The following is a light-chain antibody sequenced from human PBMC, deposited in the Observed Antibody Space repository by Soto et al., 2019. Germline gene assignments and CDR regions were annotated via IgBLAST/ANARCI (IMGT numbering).Light chain of an antibody. Sequence: DIVLTQSPGTLSSSPGERATLSCRASQSVCSGLLAWYQKKPGQAPRLLLSLASSRATGIPDRFSGSGSGTDFTLTSSGLEPEDFAGYDCQQYGSAPWTFGQGTKVEIK. CDR2: LAS. J-gene: IGKJ1*01. CDR3: QQYGSAPWT. V-gene: IGKV3-20*01. CDR1: QSVCSGL.